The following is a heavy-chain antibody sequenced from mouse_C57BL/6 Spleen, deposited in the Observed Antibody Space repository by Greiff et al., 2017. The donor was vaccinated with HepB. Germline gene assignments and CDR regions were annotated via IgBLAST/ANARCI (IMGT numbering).Heavy chain of an antibody. J-gene: IGHJ1*03. CDR3: ARRGPRLAGDGYHDWYFDV. Sequence: VQLKESGPELVKPGASVKMSCKASGYTFTDYNMHWVKQSHGKSLEWIGYINPNNGGTSYNQKFKGKATLTVNKSSSTAYMELRSLTSEDSAVYYCARRGPRLAGDGYHDWYFDVWGTGTTVTVSS. V-gene: IGHV1-22*01. CDR2: INPNNGGT. CDR1: GYTFTDYN. D-gene: IGHD2-3*01.